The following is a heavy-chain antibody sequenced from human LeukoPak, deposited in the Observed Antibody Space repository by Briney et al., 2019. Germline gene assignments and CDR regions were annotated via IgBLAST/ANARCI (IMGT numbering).Heavy chain of an antibody. D-gene: IGHD5-18*01. CDR2: IYYSGGT. J-gene: IGHJ5*02. CDR1: GGSISSGDYY. V-gene: IGHV4-30-4*08. CDR3: ARDEYSYGLNWFDP. Sequence: PSETLSLTCTVSGGSISSGDYYWSWIRQPPGKGLEWIGYIYYSGGTYYNPSLKSRVTISVDTSKNQFSLKLSSVTAADTAVYYCARDEYSYGLNWFDPWGQGTLVTVSS.